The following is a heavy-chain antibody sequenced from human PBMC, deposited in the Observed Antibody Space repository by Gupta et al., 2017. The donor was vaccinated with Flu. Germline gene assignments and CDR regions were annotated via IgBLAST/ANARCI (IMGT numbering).Heavy chain of an antibody. D-gene: IGHD5-12*01. V-gene: IGHV3-64*01. Sequence: VQLVEAGGGLVQRGGCLSLSCAASELDFTRHGLHWVRQAPGKGLEFVSAISSNGERTYYANSVRGRFTIFRDNSENTLYLHMGSLRADDMAVYYCARDTGGYDFDGLDVWGQGATVTVSS. CDR2: ISSNGERT. CDR1: ELDFTRHG. CDR3: ARDTGGYDFDGLDV. J-gene: IGHJ6*02.